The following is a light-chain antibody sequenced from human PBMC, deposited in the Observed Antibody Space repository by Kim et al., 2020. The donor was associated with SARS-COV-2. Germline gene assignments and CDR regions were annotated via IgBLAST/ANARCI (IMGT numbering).Light chain of an antibody. V-gene: IGLV2-14*03. CDR1: SSDVGAYKY. CDR2: DVT. Sequence: GQSITISCTGTSSDVGAYKYVSWYQQHPGKAPKLMIYDVTTRPSGLSTRFSGSKSGNTASLTISGLQAEDEADYYCSSYTSGRTLVFGGGTQLTVL. CDR3: SSYTSGRTLV. J-gene: IGLJ2*01.